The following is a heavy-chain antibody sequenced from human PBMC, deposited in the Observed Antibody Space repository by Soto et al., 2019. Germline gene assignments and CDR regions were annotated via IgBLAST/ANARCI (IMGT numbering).Heavy chain of an antibody. J-gene: IGHJ4*02. Sequence: QITLKESGPTLVKPTQTLTLTCTFAGFSLSTSGVGVGWIRQPPGKALEWLALIYWDDDKRYSPSLKSRLTITKDTSKNQVVLTMTNMDPVDTATYSCANAGVDTAMVQFDYWGQGTLVTVSS. CDR2: IYWDDDK. CDR1: GFSLSTSGVG. D-gene: IGHD5-18*01. V-gene: IGHV2-5*02. CDR3: ANAGVDTAMVQFDY.